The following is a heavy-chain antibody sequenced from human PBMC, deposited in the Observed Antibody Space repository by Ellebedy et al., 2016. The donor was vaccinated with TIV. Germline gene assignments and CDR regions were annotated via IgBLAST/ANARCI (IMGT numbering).Heavy chain of an antibody. CDR2: INEDGSTT. Sequence: HTGGSLRLSCAASGFTFSNYWMHWVRQAPGKGLVWISSINEDGSTTTDVDAVRGRVTISRDNAKNTLYLQMNSLRGEDTAMYYCARRNPGGFDPFFEYWGQGTLVTVSS. V-gene: IGHV3-74*03. J-gene: IGHJ4*02. CDR1: GFTFSNYW. CDR3: ARRNPGGFDPFFEY. D-gene: IGHD5-12*01.